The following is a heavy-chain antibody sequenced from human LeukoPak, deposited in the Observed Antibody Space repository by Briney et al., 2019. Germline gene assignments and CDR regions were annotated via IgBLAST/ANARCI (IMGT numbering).Heavy chain of an antibody. D-gene: IGHD3-10*01. V-gene: IGHV3-7*03. CDR1: GFAFSNYW. Sequence: GGSLRLSCTGSGFAFSNYWMSWVRQTPGKGLEWVANIKYDGSEKYYVDSVKGRLTISRDNAKNSLYLQMNSLRAEDTAVYYCAREPVRKRWFDSWGQGTLVTVSS. J-gene: IGHJ5*01. CDR2: IKYDGSEK. CDR3: AREPVRKRWFDS.